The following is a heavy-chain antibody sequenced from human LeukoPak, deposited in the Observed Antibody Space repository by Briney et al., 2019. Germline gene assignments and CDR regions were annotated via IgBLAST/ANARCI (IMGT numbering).Heavy chain of an antibody. J-gene: IGHJ4*02. CDR2: RKQEGREK. V-gene: IGHV3-7*01. Sequence: GGSLRLSCAASGFTFSSYWMSWVRQAPGKGLEWVANRKQEGREKYYVDSVKGRFTISRDNAKNSLYLQMNSLRAEDTAVYYCARDRGYYYDSSGPLGYWGQGTLVTVSS. CDR3: ARDRGYYYDSSGPLGY. CDR1: GFTFSSYW. D-gene: IGHD3-22*01.